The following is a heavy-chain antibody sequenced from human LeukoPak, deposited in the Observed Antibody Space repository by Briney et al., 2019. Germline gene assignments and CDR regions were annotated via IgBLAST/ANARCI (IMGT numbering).Heavy chain of an antibody. CDR2: ISSSSSYI. D-gene: IGHD2-2*01. Sequence: GGSLRLSCAASGFTFSSYSMNWVRQAPGKGLEWVSSISSSSSYIYYADSVKGRFTISRDNSKNTLYLQMNSLRAEDTAVYYCAKDTRGYCSSTSCYFYYGMDVWGQGTTVTVSS. J-gene: IGHJ6*02. V-gene: IGHV3-21*04. CDR3: AKDTRGYCSSTSCYFYYGMDV. CDR1: GFTFSSYS.